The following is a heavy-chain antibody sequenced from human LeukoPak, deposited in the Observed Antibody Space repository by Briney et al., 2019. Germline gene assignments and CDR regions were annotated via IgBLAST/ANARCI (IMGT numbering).Heavy chain of an antibody. CDR1: GFTFIGNW. Sequence: GGPRSLSCAAPGFTFIGNWMTWFGRPPGKGREGVPNINQDGSEKYYVDSVKGRFTISRDNAKNSLYLQMNSLRAEDTAVYYCARDKVVGATNFDYWGQGTLVTVSS. J-gene: IGHJ4*02. V-gene: IGHV3-7*01. CDR3: ARDKVVGATNFDY. CDR2: INQDGSEK. D-gene: IGHD1-26*01.